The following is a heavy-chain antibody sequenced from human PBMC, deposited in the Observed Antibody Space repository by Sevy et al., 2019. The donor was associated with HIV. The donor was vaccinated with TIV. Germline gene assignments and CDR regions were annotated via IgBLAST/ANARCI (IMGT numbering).Heavy chain of an antibody. D-gene: IGHD3-16*01. CDR1: GFSFSTYW. Sequence: GGSLRLSCAASGFSFSTYWMTWVRQAPGKGLEWVATMNQDGTESDYVDSVKGRFTISRDITKTSLFLQMNSLSAEDTGVYYCVREGLGGFSYSLDCWGQGTLVTVSS. CDR3: VREGLGGFSYSLDC. V-gene: IGHV3-7*01. CDR2: MNQDGTES. J-gene: IGHJ4*02.